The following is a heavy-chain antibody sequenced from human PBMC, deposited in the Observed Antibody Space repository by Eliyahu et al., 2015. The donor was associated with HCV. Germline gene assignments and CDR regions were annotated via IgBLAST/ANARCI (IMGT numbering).Heavy chain of an antibody. CDR1: GFTFRSYA. CDR2: ITGSGEYT. D-gene: IGHD3-3*01. J-gene: IGHJ2*01. V-gene: IGHV3-23*01. Sequence: EVQLLESGGGLVQPGGSLRLSCAASGFTFRSYAMSWVRQAPGKGLEWVSVITGSGEYTYYADSVKGRFTISRDNSKDTLSLQMNNLRAEDTATYYCATLSSGNYWFFDFRGRGTLVTVSS. CDR3: ATLSSGNYWFFDF.